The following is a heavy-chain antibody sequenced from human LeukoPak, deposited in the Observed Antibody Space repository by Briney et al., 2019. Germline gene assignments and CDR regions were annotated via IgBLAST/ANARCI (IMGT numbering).Heavy chain of an antibody. J-gene: IGHJ4*02. CDR2: ISNDGSNK. Sequence: PGGSLRLSCAASGFTFSSYGMHRVRQAPGKGLEWVALISNDGSNKYYADSVKGRFTISRDNSKNTLYLQMNSLRAEDTAVYYCAKHSSGIAVAGTVQYWGQGTLVTVSS. D-gene: IGHD6-19*01. CDR3: AKHSSGIAVAGTVQY. V-gene: IGHV3-30*18. CDR1: GFTFSSYG.